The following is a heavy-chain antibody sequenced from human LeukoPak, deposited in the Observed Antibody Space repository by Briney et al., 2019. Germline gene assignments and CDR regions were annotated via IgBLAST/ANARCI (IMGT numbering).Heavy chain of an antibody. CDR2: INCNSGGT. CDR3: ARTHDFWSGFASLGY. J-gene: IGHJ4*02. Sequence: GASVKVSCKASGYTFTGYFLHWVRQAPGRGLEWMGWINCNSGGTNYAQKFQGRVTMTRDSSISTAYLELSWLRSDDTAVYYCARTHDFWSGFASLGYWGQGTLVTVSS. CDR1: GYTFTGYF. V-gene: IGHV1-2*02. D-gene: IGHD3-3*01.